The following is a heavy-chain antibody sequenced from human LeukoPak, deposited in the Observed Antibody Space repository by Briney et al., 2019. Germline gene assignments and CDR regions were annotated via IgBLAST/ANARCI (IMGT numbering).Heavy chain of an antibody. CDR2: INPSGGST. V-gene: IGHV1-46*03. CDR3: ARDLVGAQSRDY. J-gene: IGHJ4*02. Sequence: GASVKVSCKASGYAFTSYYMHWVRQVPGQGLEWMGIINPSGGSTSYAQKFQGRVTMTRDTSTSTVYMELSSLRSEDTAVYYCARDLVGAQSRDYWGQGTLVTVSS. D-gene: IGHD1-26*01. CDR1: GYAFTSYY.